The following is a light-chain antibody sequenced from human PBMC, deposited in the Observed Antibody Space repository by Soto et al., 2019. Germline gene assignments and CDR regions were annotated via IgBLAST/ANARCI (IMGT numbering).Light chain of an antibody. Sequence: EIVLTQSPATLSLSPGERATLSCRASQSVSSYLGWYQQKPGQAPRLLIYDASNRATRIPARFSGSGSGTDFTLTISSLEPEDFAVYYCQQRSNWPSTFGGGTKVEIK. J-gene: IGKJ4*01. CDR2: DAS. V-gene: IGKV3-11*01. CDR1: QSVSSY. CDR3: QQRSNWPST.